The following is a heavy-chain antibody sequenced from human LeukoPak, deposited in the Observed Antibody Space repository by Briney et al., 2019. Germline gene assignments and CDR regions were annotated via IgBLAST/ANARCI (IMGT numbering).Heavy chain of an antibody. V-gene: IGHV4-34*01. Sequence: SETLSLTCAVYGGSFSGYYWSWIRQPPGKGLEWIGEINHSGSTNYNPSLKSRVTISVDTSKNQFSLKLSSVTAADTAVYYCASPYCSSTNCYLGPRPHHYGMDVWGQGTTVTVSS. CDR1: GGSFSGYY. D-gene: IGHD2-2*01. J-gene: IGHJ6*02. CDR3: ASPYCSSTNCYLGPRPHHYGMDV. CDR2: INHSGST.